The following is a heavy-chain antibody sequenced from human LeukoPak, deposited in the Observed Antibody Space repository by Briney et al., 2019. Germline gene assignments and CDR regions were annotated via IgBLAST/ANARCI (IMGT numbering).Heavy chain of an antibody. CDR2: ISYDGSNK. D-gene: IGHD3-10*01. J-gene: IGHJ5*02. CDR3: AKERSTMVRGVISRWFDP. CDR1: GFTFSSYG. V-gene: IGHV3-30*18. Sequence: GGSLRLSCAASGFTFSSYGMHWVRQAPGKGLEWVAVISYDGSNKYYADSVKGRFTISRDNSKNTLYLQMNSLRAEDTAVYYCAKERSTMVRGVISRWFDPWGQGTLVTVSS.